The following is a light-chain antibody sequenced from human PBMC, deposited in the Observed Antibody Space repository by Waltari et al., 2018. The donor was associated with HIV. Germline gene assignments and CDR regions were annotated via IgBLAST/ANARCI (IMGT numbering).Light chain of an antibody. CDR1: QTVNNK. Sequence: DIQMTQSPSSLSASVGDSVTITCRARQTVNNKLNWYQQKPGEAPKVVIYDASTLESGVPSRFRGGGSRTDFTLTITSLQLDDFATYFCQQSFSYPLTFGPGTKVDI. CDR2: DAS. J-gene: IGKJ3*01. V-gene: IGKV1-39*01. CDR3: QQSFSYPLT.